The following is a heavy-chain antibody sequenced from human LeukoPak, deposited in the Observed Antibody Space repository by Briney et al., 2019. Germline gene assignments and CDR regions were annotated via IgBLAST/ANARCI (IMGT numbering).Heavy chain of an antibody. CDR3: ARDVEISSSWYFDY. V-gene: IGHV3-30*04. Sequence: PGGSLRLSCAASGFTFSSYAMHWVRQAPGKGLEGVAVISYDGSNKYYADSVKGRFTISRDNSKNTLYLQMNSLRAEDTAVYYCARDVEISSSWYFDYWGQGTLVTVSS. CDR1: GFTFSSYA. D-gene: IGHD6-13*01. CDR2: ISYDGSNK. J-gene: IGHJ4*02.